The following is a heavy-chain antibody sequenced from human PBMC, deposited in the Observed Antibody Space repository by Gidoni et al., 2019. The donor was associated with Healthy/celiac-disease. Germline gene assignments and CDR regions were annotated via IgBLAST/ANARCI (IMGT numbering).Heavy chain of an antibody. CDR2: ISWDGGST. J-gene: IGHJ4*02. D-gene: IGHD3-10*01. V-gene: IGHV3-43*01. CDR1: GFTFDDYT. CDR3: AKDIGVGSGLDY. Sequence: EVQLVESGGVVVQPGGSLRLSCAASGFTFDDYTMHWVRQAPGKGLEWVSLISWDGGSTYYADSVKGRFTISRDNSKNSLYLQMNSLRTEDTALYYCAKDIGVGSGLDYWGQGTLVTVSS.